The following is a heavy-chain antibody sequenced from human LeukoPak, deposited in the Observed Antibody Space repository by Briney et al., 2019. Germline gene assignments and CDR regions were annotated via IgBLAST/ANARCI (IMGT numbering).Heavy chain of an antibody. J-gene: IGHJ4*02. V-gene: IGHV4-39*07. D-gene: IGHD3-10*01. CDR2: IYYSGST. Sequence: SETLSLTCTVSGGSISSSSYYWGWIRQPPGKGLEWIGSIYYSGSTYYNPSLKSRVTISVDTSKNQFSLKLSSVTAADTAVYYCARGHGSGSYYNAGFDYWGQGTLVTVSS. CDR3: ARGHGSGSYYNAGFDY. CDR1: GGSISSSSYY.